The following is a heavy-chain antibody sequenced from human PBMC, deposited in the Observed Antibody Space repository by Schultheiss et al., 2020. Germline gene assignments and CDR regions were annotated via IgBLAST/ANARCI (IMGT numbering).Heavy chain of an antibody. CDR1: GGSFSGYY. V-gene: IGHV4-34*01. CDR3: ARDWPYSSSWYGVYGMDV. Sequence: SETLSLTCAVYGGSFSGYYWSWIRQPPGKGLEWIGEINHSGSTNYNPSLKSRVTISVDTSKNQFSLKLSSVTAADTAVYYCARDWPYSSSWYGVYGMDVWGQGTTVTVSS. J-gene: IGHJ6*02. D-gene: IGHD6-13*01. CDR2: INHSGST.